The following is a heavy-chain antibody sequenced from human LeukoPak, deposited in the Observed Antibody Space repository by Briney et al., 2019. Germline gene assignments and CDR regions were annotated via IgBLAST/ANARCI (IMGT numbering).Heavy chain of an antibody. CDR2: ISSSSSYI. CDR3: ARSKVGATDY. CDR1: GFTLSSYS. V-gene: IGHV3-21*01. J-gene: IGHJ4*02. D-gene: IGHD1-26*01. Sequence: PGGSLRLSCAASGFTLSSYSMNWVRQAPGKGLEWVSSISSSSSYIYYADSVKGRFTIYRDNAKNSLYLQMNSLRAEDTAVYYCARSKVGATDYWGQGTLVTVSS.